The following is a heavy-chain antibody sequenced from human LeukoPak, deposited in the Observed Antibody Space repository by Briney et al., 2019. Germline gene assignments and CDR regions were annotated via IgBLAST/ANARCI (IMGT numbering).Heavy chain of an antibody. Sequence: SETLSLTCALYGGSFSGYYWSWIRQPPGKGLEWIEEINHSGSTNYSPSLRSRVTISLDTSKNQFSLKLSSVTAADTAVYYCARGSRLTGTFDIWGQGTMVTVPS. J-gene: IGHJ3*02. CDR2: INHSGST. V-gene: IGHV4-34*01. CDR1: GGSFSGYY. CDR3: ARGSRLTGTFDI. D-gene: IGHD3-9*01.